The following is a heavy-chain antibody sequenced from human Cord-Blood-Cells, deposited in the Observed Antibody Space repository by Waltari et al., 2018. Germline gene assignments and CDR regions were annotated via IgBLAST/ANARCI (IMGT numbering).Heavy chain of an antibody. V-gene: IGHV4-34*01. CDR3: ARLPPNDI. CDR1: GGSFSGYY. D-gene: IGHD5-18*01. CDR2: INHSGST. Sequence: QVQLQQWGAGLLKPSETLSLTCAVYGGSFSGYYWSWIRQPPGKGLEWIGEINHSGSTNYNPSLKSRVTLSVDTSKNQFSLKLSSVTAADTAVYYCARLPPNDIWGQGTMVTVSS. J-gene: IGHJ3*02.